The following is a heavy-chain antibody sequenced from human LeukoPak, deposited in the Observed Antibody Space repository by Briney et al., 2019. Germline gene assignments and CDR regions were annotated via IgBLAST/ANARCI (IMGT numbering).Heavy chain of an antibody. Sequence: GGSLTLSCPASGFTFSSYAMSWVRQAPGKGLEWVACISGSGGSTYYADSVKGRFTISRDNSKNTLYLQMNSLRAEDTAVYYCAKGGTIPSWFDPWGQGTLVTVSS. V-gene: IGHV3-23*01. CDR2: ISGSGGST. J-gene: IGHJ5*02. D-gene: IGHD2-21*01. CDR3: AKGGTIPSWFDP. CDR1: GFTFSSYA.